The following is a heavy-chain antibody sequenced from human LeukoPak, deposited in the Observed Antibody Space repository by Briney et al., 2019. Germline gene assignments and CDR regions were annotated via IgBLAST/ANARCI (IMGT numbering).Heavy chain of an antibody. CDR2: ISSSGSTI. J-gene: IGHJ3*02. V-gene: IGHV3-48*03. CDR3: AKSYRVTRNAIDI. D-gene: IGHD4-23*01. CDR1: GFTFSSYE. Sequence: PGGSLRLSCAASGFTFSSYEMNWVRQAPGKGLEWVSYISSSGSTIYYADSVKGRFTISRDNAKNSLYLQMNSLRAEDTALYYCAKSYRVTRNAIDIWGQGPMVTVSS.